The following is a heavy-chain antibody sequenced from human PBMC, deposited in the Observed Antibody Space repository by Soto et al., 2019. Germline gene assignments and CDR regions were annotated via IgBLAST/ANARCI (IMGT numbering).Heavy chain of an antibody. J-gene: IGHJ6*02. CDR3: ARYSNNWFQTEGMDV. V-gene: IGHV4-4*07. CDR2: IDASGNT. D-gene: IGHD6-13*01. Sequence: SETLSRAGTVSGDSITTYYWSWIRQPAGKGLEWIGRIDASGNTNYNPSLNSRVTMSIDTSKKQFSLKLTSVTAADTAIYYCARYSNNWFQTEGMDVWGQGTTVTVSS. CDR1: GDSITTYY.